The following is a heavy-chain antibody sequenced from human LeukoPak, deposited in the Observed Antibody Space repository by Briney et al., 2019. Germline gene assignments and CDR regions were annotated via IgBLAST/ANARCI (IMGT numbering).Heavy chain of an antibody. V-gene: IGHV3-74*01. D-gene: IGHD3-16*02. J-gene: IGHJ3*02. Sequence: PGGSLRLSCVASGFXFRSYWIHWVRKVPGKGLLWVSRINSDGSSTDYADPVKGRFTISRDNAKNTLFLHMSSLRAEHTAMYYCVRNSEEYVRGSYRYADAFDIWGQGIMVTVSS. CDR3: VRNSEEYVRGSYRYADAFDI. CDR2: INSDGSST. CDR1: GFXFRSYW.